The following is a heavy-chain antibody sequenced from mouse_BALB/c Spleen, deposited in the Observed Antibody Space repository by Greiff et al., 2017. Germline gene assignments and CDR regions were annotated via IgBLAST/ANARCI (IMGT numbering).Heavy chain of an antibody. D-gene: IGHD2-1*01. J-gene: IGHJ2*01. CDR2: ISSGGST. V-gene: IGHV5-6-5*01. Sequence: DVMLVESGGGLVKPGGSLKLSCAASGFTFSSYAMSWVRQTPEKRLEWVASISSGGSTYYPDSVKGRFTISRDNARNILYLQMSSLRSEDTAMYYCARYGNYPFDYWGQGTTLTVSS. CDR3: ARYGNYPFDY. CDR1: GFTFSSYA.